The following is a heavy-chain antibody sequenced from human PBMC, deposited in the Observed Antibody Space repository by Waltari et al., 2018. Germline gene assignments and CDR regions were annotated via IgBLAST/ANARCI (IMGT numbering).Heavy chain of an antibody. CDR2: ISYDGSNK. CDR3: ARDSYGDYNFDY. Sequence: QVQLVESGGGVVQPGRSLRLSCAASGFTFSSYAMHWVRQAPGKGLGWVAVISYDGSNKYYADSVKGRFTSSRDNSKNTLYLQMNSLRAEDTAVYYCARDSYGDYNFDYWGQGTLVTVSS. J-gene: IGHJ4*02. V-gene: IGHV3-30-3*01. CDR1: GFTFSSYA. D-gene: IGHD4-17*01.